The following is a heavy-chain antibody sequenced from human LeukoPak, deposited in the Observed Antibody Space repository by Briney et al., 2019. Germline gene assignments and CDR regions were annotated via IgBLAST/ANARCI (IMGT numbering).Heavy chain of an antibody. Sequence: GASVKVSCKTSGFTYTTYGLSWLRQAPGQGPEWMGWITAYNDKTLYSEKFQDRIIMTTDTPRSTAYMELRNLRSDDTAVYYCAKWRRLGQLSFFDHWGQGTLVTVSS. J-gene: IGHJ4*02. CDR1: GFTYTTYG. CDR3: AKWRRLGQLSFFDH. D-gene: IGHD3-16*02. CDR2: ITAYNDKT. V-gene: IGHV1-18*01.